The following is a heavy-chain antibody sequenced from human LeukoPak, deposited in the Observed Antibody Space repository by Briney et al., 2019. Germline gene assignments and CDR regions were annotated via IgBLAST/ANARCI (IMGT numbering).Heavy chain of an antibody. CDR3: ARDQAVISHWFDP. Sequence: PSETLSLTCTVSGGSISSSSYYWGWIRQPPGKGLEWIGSIYYSGSTYYNPSLKNRVTISVDTSKNQFSLKLSSVTAADTAVYYCARDQAVISHWFDPWGQGTLVTVSS. V-gene: IGHV4-39*02. J-gene: IGHJ5*02. CDR2: IYYSGST. D-gene: IGHD2/OR15-2a*01. CDR1: GGSISSSSYY.